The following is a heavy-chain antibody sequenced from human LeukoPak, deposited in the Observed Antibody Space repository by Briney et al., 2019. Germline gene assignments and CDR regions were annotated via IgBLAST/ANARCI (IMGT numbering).Heavy chain of an antibody. CDR3: AKDRRAGSYDY. CDR2: IYSGGST. J-gene: IGHJ4*02. Sequence: GGSLRLSCAASEFTVSSNYMSWVRQAPGKGLEWVSVIYSGGSTYYADSVKGRFTISRDNSKNTLYLQMNSLRAEDTAVYYCAKDRRAGSYDYWGQGTLVTVSS. D-gene: IGHD3-10*01. V-gene: IGHV3-53*01. CDR1: EFTVSSNY.